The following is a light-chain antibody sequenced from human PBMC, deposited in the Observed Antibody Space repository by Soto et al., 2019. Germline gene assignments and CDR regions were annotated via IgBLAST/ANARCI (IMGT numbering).Light chain of an antibody. V-gene: IGKV3-20*01. J-gene: IGKJ2*01. CDR3: QQYGSSPET. Sequence: EVVLTQSPDILSLSPGERATLSCRASQGGISNYLAWYQQRPGQAPRLLISAASDRATGIPDRFSGSQSGTDFTLTINKLEPEDFAVYYCQQYGSSPETFGLGTKVDIK. CDR2: AAS. CDR1: QGGISNY.